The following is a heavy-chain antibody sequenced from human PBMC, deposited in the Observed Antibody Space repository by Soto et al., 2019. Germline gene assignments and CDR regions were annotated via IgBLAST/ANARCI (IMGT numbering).Heavy chain of an antibody. CDR2: IYYSGST. V-gene: IGHV4-59*01. CDR3: ARDSKRVAFDF. Sequence: PSETLSLTCTVSGGSISSYYWSWIRQPPGKGLEWIGYIYYSGSTNYNPSLKSRVTISVDTSKNQFSLKLSSVTAADTAVYYCARDSKRVAFDFWGQGTLVTVSS. D-gene: IGHD2-15*01. J-gene: IGHJ5*01. CDR1: GGSISSYY.